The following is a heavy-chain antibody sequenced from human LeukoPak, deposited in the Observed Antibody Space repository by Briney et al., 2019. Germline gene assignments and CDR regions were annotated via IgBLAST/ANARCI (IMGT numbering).Heavy chain of an antibody. Sequence: PSETLSLTCAVYGGSFSGYYWSWIRQPPGKGLEWIGEINHSGSTNYNPSLKSRVTISVDTSKNQFSLKLSSVTAADTAVYYCARDGYSYGFYAWGQGTLVTVSS. V-gene: IGHV4-34*01. CDR2: INHSGST. CDR1: GGSFSGYY. J-gene: IGHJ5*02. CDR3: ARDGYSYGFYA. D-gene: IGHD5-18*01.